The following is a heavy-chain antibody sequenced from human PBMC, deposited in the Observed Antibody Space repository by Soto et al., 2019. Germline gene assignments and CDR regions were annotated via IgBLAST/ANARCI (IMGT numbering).Heavy chain of an antibody. Sequence: ASVKVSCKASGYTFTSYGISWVRQAPGQGLEWMGWISAYNGNTNYAQKLQGRVTMTTDTSTSTAYMELRSLRSDDTAVYYCAREWGPADIYYYYYGMDVWGQGTTVTVSS. CDR2: ISAYNGNT. V-gene: IGHV1-18*01. CDR1: GYTFTSYG. D-gene: IGHD2-2*01. CDR3: AREWGPADIYYYYYGMDV. J-gene: IGHJ6*02.